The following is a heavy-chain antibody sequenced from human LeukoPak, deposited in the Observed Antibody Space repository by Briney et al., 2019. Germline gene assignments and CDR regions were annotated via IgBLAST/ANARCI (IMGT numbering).Heavy chain of an antibody. CDR3: ARSAHCSGGSCSVGY. Sequence: SETLSLTCTVSGGSISGYYWSWIRQPPGKGLEWIGYIYNSGSTNYNPSLKSRVTISVDTSKNQFSLKLSSVTAADTAVYYCARSAHCSGGSCSVGYWGQGTLVTVSS. J-gene: IGHJ4*02. CDR1: GGSISGYY. CDR2: IYNSGST. D-gene: IGHD2-15*01. V-gene: IGHV4-59*01.